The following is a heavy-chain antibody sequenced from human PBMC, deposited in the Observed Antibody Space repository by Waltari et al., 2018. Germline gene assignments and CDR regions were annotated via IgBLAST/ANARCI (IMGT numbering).Heavy chain of an antibody. J-gene: IGHJ6*03. Sequence: QVQLVQSGAEVKKPGASVKVSCKATGYTFTNYDVSWVRLATGQGLEWLGWMNVDSGQPVQAQKFPGRVTFTRNISISTVYMELSSLRSEDTAVYFCARGVGGTIYYYYMDVWGKGTTVTVSS. D-gene: IGHD2-15*01. CDR3: ARGVGGTIYYYYMDV. V-gene: IGHV1-8*03. CDR2: MNVDSGQP. CDR1: GYTFTNYD.